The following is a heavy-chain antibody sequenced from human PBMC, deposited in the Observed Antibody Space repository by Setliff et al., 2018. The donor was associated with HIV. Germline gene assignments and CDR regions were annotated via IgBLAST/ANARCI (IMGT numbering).Heavy chain of an antibody. CDR2: ISGSGSAM. D-gene: IGHD3-16*01. V-gene: IGHV3-48*03. CDR1: GFTFGDYA. CDR3: AKDGGGLMITFGGVIDY. J-gene: IGHJ4*02. Sequence: PGGSLRLSCTASGFTFGDYAMSWVRQAPGKGLEWVSYISGSGSAMYYADSVEGRFTISRENSKNMLYLQMNSLRAEDTAMYYCAKDGGGLMITFGGVIDYWGQGTLVTVSS.